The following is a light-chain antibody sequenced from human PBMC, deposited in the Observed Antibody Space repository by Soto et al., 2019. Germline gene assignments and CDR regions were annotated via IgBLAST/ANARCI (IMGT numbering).Light chain of an antibody. Sequence: QSALTQPASVSGSPGQSITISCTGNSSDVGGYNFVSWYQHHPGKAPKLIICDVTNRPSGVSNRFSGSKSGNTASLTISGLQAEDEADYYCSSYATGSTLVLGTGTKLTVL. V-gene: IGLV2-14*03. J-gene: IGLJ1*01. CDR3: SSYATGSTLV. CDR1: SSDVGGYNF. CDR2: DVT.